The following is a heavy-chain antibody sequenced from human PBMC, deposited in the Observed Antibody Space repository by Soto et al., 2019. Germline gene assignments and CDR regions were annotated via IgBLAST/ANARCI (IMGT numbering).Heavy chain of an antibody. Sequence: QVQLAESGGGVVQPGKSLRLSCAASGFSFSVFGIHWVRQTPGKGLEWVAVIWYDGINKYYADSVKGRFTVSRDNSKNTVYLQMNSLRVDDTAVYYCARESFDQGMLLDYWGQGTLVTVST. CDR3: ARESFDQGMLLDY. CDR1: GFSFSVFG. D-gene: IGHD3-10*01. CDR2: IWYDGINK. J-gene: IGHJ4*02. V-gene: IGHV3-33*01.